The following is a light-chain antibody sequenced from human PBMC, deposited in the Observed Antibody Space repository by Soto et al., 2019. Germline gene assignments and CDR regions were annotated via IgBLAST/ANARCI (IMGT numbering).Light chain of an antibody. CDR3: QQYNNWPPIP. V-gene: IGKV3-15*01. CDR1: QTVSRH. J-gene: IGKJ5*01. CDR2: GAS. Sequence: EIVMPPSPGTLSVSPGERATLSCRASQTVSRHLAWYQQKPGQAPRLLIFGASTRATGIPDRFSGSGSGTDFTLTISFLQSEDFAVYYCQQYNNWPPIPFGQGTRLEI.